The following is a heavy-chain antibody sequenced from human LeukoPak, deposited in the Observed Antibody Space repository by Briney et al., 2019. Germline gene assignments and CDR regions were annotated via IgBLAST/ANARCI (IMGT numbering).Heavy chain of an antibody. D-gene: IGHD1-26*01. CDR3: ARDSEAVSLSFDY. V-gene: IGHV1-2*02. J-gene: IGHJ4*02. CDR1: GYTFAGYY. Sequence: ASVKVSCKASGYTFAGYYMHWIRQAPGQGLEWVGWMHPKSRGTKYAQKFQGRVTMTWDTSISTCYMELSRLTSDDTAVYYCARDSEAVSLSFDYWGQGTLVTVSS. CDR2: MHPKSRGT.